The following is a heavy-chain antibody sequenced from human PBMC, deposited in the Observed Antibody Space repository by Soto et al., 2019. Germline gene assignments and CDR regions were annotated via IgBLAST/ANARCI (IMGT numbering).Heavy chain of an antibody. CDR2: IYPGDSGT. CDR1: GYSVTSYW. D-gene: IGHD2-2*01. Sequence: PGEALKISGAGSGYSVTSYWSGWVRQMPGKGLEWMGIIYPGDSGTRYSPSFQGQVTISADKSISTAYLQWSSLKASDTAMYYCARLISPYIVVVPAARYYYYGMDVWGQGTTVTVSS. J-gene: IGHJ6*02. V-gene: IGHV5-51*01. CDR3: ARLISPYIVVVPAARYYYYGMDV.